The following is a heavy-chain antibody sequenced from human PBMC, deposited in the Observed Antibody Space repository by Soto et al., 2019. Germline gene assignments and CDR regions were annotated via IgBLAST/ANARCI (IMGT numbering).Heavy chain of an antibody. D-gene: IGHD6-19*01. CDR1: GFTFSSYG. Sequence: GGSLRLSCAASGFTFSSYGMHWVRQAPGKGLEWVAVISYDGSNKYYADSVKGPFTISRDNSKNTLYLQMNSLRAEDTAVYYCAKIAGSGWYGDYYYYGMDVWGQGTTVTVSS. CDR3: AKIAGSGWYGDYYYYGMDV. J-gene: IGHJ6*02. CDR2: ISYDGSNK. V-gene: IGHV3-30*18.